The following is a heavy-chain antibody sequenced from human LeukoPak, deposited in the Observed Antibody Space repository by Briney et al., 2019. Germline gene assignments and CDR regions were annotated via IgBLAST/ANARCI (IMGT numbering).Heavy chain of an antibody. Sequence: GASVKVSCKASGGTFSSYAISWVRQAPGQGLEWMGGIIPIFGTANYAQKFRGRVTITTDESTSTAYMELSSLRSEDTAVYYCARGYDSSGYYYDAFDIWGQGTMVTVSS. CDR1: GGTFSSYA. CDR3: ARGYDSSGYYYDAFDI. D-gene: IGHD3-22*01. J-gene: IGHJ3*02. CDR2: IIPIFGTA. V-gene: IGHV1-69*05.